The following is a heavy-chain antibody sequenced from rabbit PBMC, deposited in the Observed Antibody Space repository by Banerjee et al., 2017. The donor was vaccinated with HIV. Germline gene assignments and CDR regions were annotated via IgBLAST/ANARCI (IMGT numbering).Heavy chain of an antibody. CDR2: IYVGGSTTT. D-gene: IGHD6-1*01. J-gene: IGHJ4*01. CDR1: GFSFSTYY. CDR3: ARDTTGYGYAEL. Sequence: QEQLVESGGGLVQPEGSLTLTCTASGFSFSTYYMCWVRQAPGKGLEWIGCIYVGGSTTTYYASWAKGRFTISKTSSTTVTLQMTSLTAADTATYFCARDTTGYGYAELWGPGTLVTVS. V-gene: IGHV1S45*01.